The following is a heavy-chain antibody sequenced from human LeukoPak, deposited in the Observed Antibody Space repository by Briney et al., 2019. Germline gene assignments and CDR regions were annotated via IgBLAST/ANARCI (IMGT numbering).Heavy chain of an antibody. CDR3: ARGEVDYYDSKPPCF. CDR1: GFTFSSYM. CDR2: ISSSSSYI. V-gene: IGHV3-21*01. Sequence: GGSLRLSCAASGFTFSSYMMTWVRQAPGKGLEWVSSISSSSSYIYYADSVKGRFTISRDNAKNSLYLQMNSLRAEDTAVYYCARGEVDYYDSKPPCFWGQGTLVTVSS. D-gene: IGHD3-22*01. J-gene: IGHJ4*02.